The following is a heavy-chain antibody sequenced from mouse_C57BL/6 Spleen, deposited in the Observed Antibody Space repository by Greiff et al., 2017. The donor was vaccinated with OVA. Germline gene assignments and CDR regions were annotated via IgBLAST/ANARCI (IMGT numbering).Heavy chain of an antibody. CDR2: IDPSDSET. J-gene: IGHJ4*01. V-gene: IGHV1-52*01. CDR1: GYTFTSYW. Sequence: QVQLQQPGAELVRPGSSVKLSCKASGYTFTSYWMHWVKQRPIQGLEWIGNIDPSDSETHYNQKFKDKATLTVDKSSSTAYMQLSSLTSADSAVYYCARVGYGSSAMDYWGQGTSVTVSS. CDR3: ARVGYGSSAMDY. D-gene: IGHD2-2*01.